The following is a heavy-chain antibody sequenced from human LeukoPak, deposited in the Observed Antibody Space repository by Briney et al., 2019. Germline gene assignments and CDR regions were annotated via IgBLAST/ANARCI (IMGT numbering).Heavy chain of an antibody. J-gene: IGHJ4*02. CDR1: GFTFSSYG. V-gene: IGHV3-30*02. D-gene: IGHD1-26*01. Sequence: GGSLRLSCAASGFTFSSYGMHWVRQAPGKGLEWVAFIRYDGSNKYYADSVKGRFTISRDNSKNTLYLQMNSLRAEDTAVYYCAKDEGAVGGATMDYWGQGTLVTVSS. CDR3: AKDEGAVGGATMDY. CDR2: IRYDGSNK.